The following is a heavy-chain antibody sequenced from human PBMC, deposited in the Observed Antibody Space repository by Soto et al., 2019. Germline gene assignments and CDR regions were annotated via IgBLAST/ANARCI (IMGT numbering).Heavy chain of an antibody. CDR2: INAGNGNT. Sequence: ASVKVSCKASGYTFTSYAMHWVRQAPGQRLEWMGWINAGNGNTKYSQKFQGRVTITRDTSASTAYMELSSLRSEDTAVYYCGTSGTTAYYYGMGVWGQGTTVTVSS. CDR1: GYTFTSYA. D-gene: IGHD1-7*01. CDR3: GTSGTTAYYYGMGV. J-gene: IGHJ6*02. V-gene: IGHV1-3*01.